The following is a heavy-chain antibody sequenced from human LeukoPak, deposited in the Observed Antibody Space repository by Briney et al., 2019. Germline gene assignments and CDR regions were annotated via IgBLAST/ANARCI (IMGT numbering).Heavy chain of an antibody. J-gene: IGHJ5*02. CDR3: ARGGRDYGDYGGLNWFDP. D-gene: IGHD4-17*01. V-gene: IGHV4-34*01. CDR2: INHSGST. CDR1: GGSFSGYY. Sequence: SETLSLTCAVYGGSFSGYYWSWIRQPQGKGLEWIGEINHSGSTNYNPSLKSRVTISVDTSKNQFSLKLSSVTAADTAVYYCARGGRDYGDYGGLNWFDPWGQGTLVTVSS.